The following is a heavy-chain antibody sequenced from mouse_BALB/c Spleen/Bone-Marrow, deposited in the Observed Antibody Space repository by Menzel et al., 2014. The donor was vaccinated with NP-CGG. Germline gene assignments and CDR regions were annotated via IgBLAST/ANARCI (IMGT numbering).Heavy chain of an antibody. V-gene: IGHV1-84*02. CDR1: GYTFTDYY. CDR2: IYPGSGNT. Sequence: QVHVKQSGPELVKPGASAKISCKASGYTFTDYYINWVKQKPGQGLEWIGWIYPGSGNTKYNEKFKGKATLTVDTSSSTAYMQLSSLTSEDTAVYFCARWHWGAMDYWGQGTSVTVSS. CDR3: ARWHWGAMDY. J-gene: IGHJ4*01.